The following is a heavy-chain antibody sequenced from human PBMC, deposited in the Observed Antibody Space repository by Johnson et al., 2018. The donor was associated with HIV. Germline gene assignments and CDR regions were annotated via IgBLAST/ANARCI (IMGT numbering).Heavy chain of an antibody. Sequence: VQLVESGGGLVQPGGSLRLSCVASGFTFSNYWMNWVRQAPGKGLEWVANIKQDGSEKYYADSVKGRFTISRDNSKNTLYLQMNSLRAEDTAVYYCTLEGGIVQDDAFDIWGQGTMVTVSS. J-gene: IGHJ3*02. CDR3: TLEGGIVQDDAFDI. D-gene: IGHD1-26*01. V-gene: IGHV3-7*03. CDR2: IKQDGSEK. CDR1: GFTFSNYW.